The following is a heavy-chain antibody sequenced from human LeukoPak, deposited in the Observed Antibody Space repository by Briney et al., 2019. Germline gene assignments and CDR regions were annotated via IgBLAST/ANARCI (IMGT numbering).Heavy chain of an antibody. Sequence: PSETLSLTCTVSGGSISSYYWSWIRQPPGKGLEWIGYIYYSGSTNYNPSLKSRVTISVDTSKNQFSLKLSSVTAADTAVYYCARGDSDSSSYYYYYCMDVWGKGTTVTVSS. D-gene: IGHD6-13*01. J-gene: IGHJ6*03. V-gene: IGHV4-59*01. CDR3: ARGDSDSSSYYYYYCMDV. CDR2: IYYSGST. CDR1: GGSISSYY.